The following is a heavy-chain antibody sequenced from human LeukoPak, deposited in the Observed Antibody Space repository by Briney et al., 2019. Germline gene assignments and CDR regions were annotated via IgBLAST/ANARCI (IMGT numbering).Heavy chain of an antibody. CDR2: IIPIFGTA. D-gene: IGHD3-22*01. V-gene: IGHV1-69*05. Sequence: SVKVSCKASGGTFSSYAISWVRQAPGQGLEWMGRIIPIFGTANYAQKFQGRVAITTDESTSTAYMELSSLRSEDTAVYYCARDHYYYDSSGYDYWGQGTLVTVSS. CDR1: GGTFSSYA. CDR3: ARDHYYYDSSGYDY. J-gene: IGHJ4*02.